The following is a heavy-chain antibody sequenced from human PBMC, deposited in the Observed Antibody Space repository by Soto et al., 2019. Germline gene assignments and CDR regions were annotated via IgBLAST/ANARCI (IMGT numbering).Heavy chain of an antibody. V-gene: IGHV3-49*04. CDR2: IRSKAYGGTT. Sequence: PGGSLRLSCTASGFTFGDYAMSWVRQAPGKGLEWVGFIRSKAYGGTTEYAASVKGRFTISRDDSKSIAYLQMNSLKTEDTAVYYCTSNINSGSYYYYGMDVWGQGTTVTV. D-gene: IGHD1-26*01. J-gene: IGHJ6*02. CDR1: GFTFGDYA. CDR3: TSNINSGSYYYYGMDV.